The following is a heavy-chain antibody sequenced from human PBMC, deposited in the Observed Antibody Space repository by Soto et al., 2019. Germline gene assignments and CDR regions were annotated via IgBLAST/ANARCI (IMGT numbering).Heavy chain of an antibody. V-gene: IGHV3-23*04. CDR3: AKDGGSSSWSNKPHYYYGMDV. CDR2: ISGSGGST. Sequence: EVQLVESGGGLVQPGGSLRLSCAASGFTFSSYAMSWVRQAPGKGLEWVSAISGSGGSTYYADSVKGRFTISRDNSKNTLYLQMNSLRAEDTAVYYCAKDGGSSSWSNKPHYYYGMDVWGQGTTVTVSS. CDR1: GFTFSSYA. D-gene: IGHD6-13*01. J-gene: IGHJ6*02.